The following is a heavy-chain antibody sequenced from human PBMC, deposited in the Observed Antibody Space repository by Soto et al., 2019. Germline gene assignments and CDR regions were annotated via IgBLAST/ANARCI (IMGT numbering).Heavy chain of an antibody. CDR3: AXRSSSSTFDY. D-gene: IGHD6-6*01. V-gene: IGHV3-23*01. Sequence: EVQLLESGGGLVQPGESLRLSCAASGFTFSSYAMSWVRQAPGKGLEWVSVISGSDDSTYYADSVKGRFTVSRDNSKNTLYLQMXXLRAEDTAVYYCAXRSSSSTFDYWGQGTLVTVSS. CDR1: GFTFSSYA. CDR2: ISGSDDST. J-gene: IGHJ4*02.